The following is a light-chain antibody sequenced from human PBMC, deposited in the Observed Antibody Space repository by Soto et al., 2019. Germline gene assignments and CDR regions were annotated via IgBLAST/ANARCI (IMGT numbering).Light chain of an antibody. J-gene: IGLJ2*01. CDR2: DDS. Sequence: SYELTQPPSVSVAPGQRARFTGGGDNIGTKRVHWYQQRPGQAPVLVVYDDSDRPSRIPERFSGSNSGNTATLTISRVEAGDEADFYCQVWDNSTDHVVFGGGTKVTVL. CDR1: NIGTKR. V-gene: IGLV3-21*02. CDR3: QVWDNSTDHVV.